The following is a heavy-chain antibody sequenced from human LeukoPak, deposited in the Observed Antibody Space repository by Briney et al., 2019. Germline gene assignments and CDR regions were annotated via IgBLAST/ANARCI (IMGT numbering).Heavy chain of an antibody. V-gene: IGHV4-59*01. J-gene: IGHJ4*02. CDR3: ARGPAGATTY. D-gene: IGHD1-26*01. CDR2: IYYSGST. CDR1: GGSISSYY. Sequence: SETLSLTCTVSGGSISSYYWSWIRKPPGKGMEWIGYIYYSGSTNYNPSLKSRVTISVDTSKNQFSLKLSSVTAADTAVYYCARGPAGATTYWGQGTLVTVSS.